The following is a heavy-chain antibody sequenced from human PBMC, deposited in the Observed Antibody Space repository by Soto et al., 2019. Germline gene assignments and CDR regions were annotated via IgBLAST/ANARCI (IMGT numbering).Heavy chain of an antibody. V-gene: IGHV3-48*02. Sequence: EVQLVESGGGLVQPGGSLRLTCAASGFPFSIYSMNWVCQAPGKGLEWSSYITSDTNTIKYADSVKGRFTISRDNAKNLVYLQMNSLRDEDTAVYFCARSVEGHFYYWGQGTVVTVSS. D-gene: IGHD6-19*01. CDR1: GFPFSIYS. CDR2: ITSDTNTI. J-gene: IGHJ4*02. CDR3: ARSVEGHFYY.